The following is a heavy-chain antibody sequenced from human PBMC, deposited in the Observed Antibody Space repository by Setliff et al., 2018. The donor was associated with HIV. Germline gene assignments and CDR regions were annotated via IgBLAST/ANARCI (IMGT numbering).Heavy chain of an antibody. CDR1: GFTFSSYA. Sequence: PGGSLRLSCAASGFTFSSYAMSWVRRAPGKGLEWVSAISGSGGSTYYADSVKGRFTISRDNSKNTLYLQMNSRRAEDTAVYYCAGESSIAVAEYFQHWGQGTLVTVSS. V-gene: IGHV3-23*01. CDR3: AGESSIAVAEYFQH. D-gene: IGHD6-19*01. CDR2: ISGSGGST. J-gene: IGHJ1*01.